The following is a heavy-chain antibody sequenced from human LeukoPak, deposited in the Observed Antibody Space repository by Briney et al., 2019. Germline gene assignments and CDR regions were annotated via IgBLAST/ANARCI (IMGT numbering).Heavy chain of an antibody. CDR3: ARDRPEAAAGSYYYYYYMDV. Sequence: GASVKVSCKASGYTFTGYYMHWVRQAPGQGLEWMGWINPNSGGTNYAQKFQGRVTMTRDTSISTAYMELSRLRSDDTAVYYCARDRPEAAAGSYYYYYYMDVWGKGTTVTVSS. CDR1: GYTFTGYY. CDR2: INPNSGGT. V-gene: IGHV1-2*02. J-gene: IGHJ6*03. D-gene: IGHD6-13*01.